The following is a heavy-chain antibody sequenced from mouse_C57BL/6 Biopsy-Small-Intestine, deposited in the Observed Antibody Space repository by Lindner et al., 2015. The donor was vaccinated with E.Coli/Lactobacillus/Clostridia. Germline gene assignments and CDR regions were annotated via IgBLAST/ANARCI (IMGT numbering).Heavy chain of an antibody. V-gene: IGHV14-1*01. CDR1: GFNIKDYY. CDR2: IDPEDGDT. J-gene: IGHJ1*03. CDR3: AKRAELSWYFDV. D-gene: IGHD3-3*01. Sequence: VQLQESGAELVRPGASVKLSCTASGFNIKDYYMHWVKQRPEQGLEWIGRIDPEDGDTEYAPKFQGKATMTADTSSNTAYMQLSSLTTEVSAIYYCAKRAELSWYFDVWGTGTTVTVSS.